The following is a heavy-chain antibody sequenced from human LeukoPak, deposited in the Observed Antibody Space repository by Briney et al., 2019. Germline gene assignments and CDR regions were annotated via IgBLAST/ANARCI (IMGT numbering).Heavy chain of an antibody. CDR2: IIPIFGTA. J-gene: IGHJ1*01. D-gene: IGHD1-20*01. Sequence: SVKVSCKASGGTFSSYAISWVRQAPGQGLEWMGGIIPIFGTANYAQKFQGRVTITTDESTSTAYMELSSLRSEDTAVYYCAIKTQSITDYGSFQHWGQGTLVTVSS. CDR1: GGTFSSYA. CDR3: AIKTQSITDYGSFQH. V-gene: IGHV1-69*05.